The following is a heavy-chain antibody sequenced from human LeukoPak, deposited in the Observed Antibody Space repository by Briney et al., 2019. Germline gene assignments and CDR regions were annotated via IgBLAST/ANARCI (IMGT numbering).Heavy chain of an antibody. CDR3: ARSTDYYDSSEDY. Sequence: SETLSLTCAVSGYSISSGFYWGWIRQPPGKGLEWIGSIFHGGSTYYNPSLKSRVTISVDTSRNQFSLKLSSVTAADTAVYYCARSTDYYDSSEDYWGQGTLVTVSS. J-gene: IGHJ4*02. CDR1: GYSISSGFY. D-gene: IGHD3-22*01. CDR2: IFHGGST. V-gene: IGHV4-38-2*01.